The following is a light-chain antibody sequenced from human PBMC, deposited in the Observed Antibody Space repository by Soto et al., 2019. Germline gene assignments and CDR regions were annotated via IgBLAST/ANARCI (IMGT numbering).Light chain of an antibody. V-gene: IGKV3-20*01. CDR2: GAS. CDR3: QQYSDLPMT. Sequence: EIVLTQSPGTLSLSPGERATLSCRASQSVSSSYLAWYQQKPGQAPRLLIYGASGRATGIPDRFSGSGSGTDFTLTISRLEPEDFAVYFCQQYSDLPMTFGQGTRLEIK. J-gene: IGKJ5*01. CDR1: QSVSSSY.